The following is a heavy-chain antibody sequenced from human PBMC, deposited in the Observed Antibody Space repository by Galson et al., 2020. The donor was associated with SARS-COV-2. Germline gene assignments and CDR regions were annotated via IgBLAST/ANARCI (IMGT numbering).Heavy chain of an antibody. CDR1: GYMFTGYY. CDR3: ARVSPSGTSGFPV. D-gene: IGHD3-3*01. J-gene: IGHJ4*02. Sequence: ASVKVSCKASGYMFTGYYIHWVRQAPGQGLEWMGWINPSNGDANYARDFRGSVTLTRDTAINTVYMELTRLTSDDTAVFFCARVSPSGTSGFPVWGEGTLVTVSS. CDR2: INPSNGDA. V-gene: IGHV1-2*02.